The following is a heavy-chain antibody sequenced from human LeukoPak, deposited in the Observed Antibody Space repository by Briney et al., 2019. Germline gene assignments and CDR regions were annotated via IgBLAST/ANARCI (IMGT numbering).Heavy chain of an antibody. J-gene: IGHJ4*02. D-gene: IGHD6-19*01. CDR2: IYVSGST. CDR3: ARGAPVAVAAFDY. V-gene: IGHV4-4*07. CDR1: GGSISGFQ. Sequence: SETLSLTCSVSGGSISGFQWNWIRQPAGKGLEWIGRIYVSGSTNYNPSLKSRVTMSVDQSENRFSLMLTSVTAADTALYYCARGAPVAVAAFDYWGQGILVSVSS.